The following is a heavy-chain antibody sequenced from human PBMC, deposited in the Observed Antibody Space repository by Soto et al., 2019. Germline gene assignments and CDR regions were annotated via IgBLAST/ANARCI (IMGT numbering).Heavy chain of an antibody. CDR1: GASVSSTIAA. D-gene: IGHD2-15*01. CDR2: TYYRSKWYN. Sequence: SQTLSLTRAISGASVSSTIAASNWVRQSPPRGLEWLGRTYYRSKWYNDYAVSVKSRITINPDTSKSQFSLQLNSVTPEDTAVYYCARTGVGVNCSGGSCSISYYYGMDVWGQGTTVTVSS. J-gene: IGHJ6*02. V-gene: IGHV6-1*01. CDR3: ARTGVGVNCSGGSCSISYYYGMDV.